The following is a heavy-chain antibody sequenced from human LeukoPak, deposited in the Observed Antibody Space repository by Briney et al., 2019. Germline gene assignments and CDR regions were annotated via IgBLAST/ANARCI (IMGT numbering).Heavy chain of an antibody. CDR1: GFTFSDYL. Sequence: PGGSLRLSCAASGFTFSDYLMHWVRQAPGKGLEWLTSIGYDGGDKYFADSAEGRFTVSRDNPKKTLHLQMDRLRPEDTAIYYCAKLQWLGGYYFDYWGQGTLVTVSS. CDR3: AKLQWLGGYYFDY. CDR2: IGYDGGDK. V-gene: IGHV3-30*02. D-gene: IGHD6-19*01. J-gene: IGHJ4*02.